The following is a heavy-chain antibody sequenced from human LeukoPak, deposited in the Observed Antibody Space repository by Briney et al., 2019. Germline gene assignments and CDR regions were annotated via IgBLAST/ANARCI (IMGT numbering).Heavy chain of an antibody. V-gene: IGHV4-39*07. CDR2: IYYSGST. CDR3: ASISYYYGPRGSVHGLGSGWFDP. CDR1: GGSISSSSYY. J-gene: IGHJ5*02. D-gene: IGHD3-10*01. Sequence: SSETLSLTCTVSGGSISSSSYYWGWIRQPPGKGLEWIGSIYYSGSTNYNPSLKSRVTISVDTSKNQFSLKLSSVTAADTAVYYCASISYYYGPRGSVHGLGSGWFDPWGQGTLVTVSS.